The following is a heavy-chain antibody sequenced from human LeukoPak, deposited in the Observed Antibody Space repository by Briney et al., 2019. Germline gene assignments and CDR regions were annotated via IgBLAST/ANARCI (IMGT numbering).Heavy chain of an antibody. CDR3: AKVRPIAAAGPGDY. D-gene: IGHD6-13*01. Sequence: PGGSLRLSCAASGFTFSSYGMHWVRQAPGKGLEWVAVISYDGSNKYYADSVKGRFTISRDNSKNTLYLQMNSLRAEDTAVYYCAKVRPIAAAGPGDYWGQGTLVTVSS. CDR2: ISYDGSNK. V-gene: IGHV3-30*18. J-gene: IGHJ4*02. CDR1: GFTFSSYG.